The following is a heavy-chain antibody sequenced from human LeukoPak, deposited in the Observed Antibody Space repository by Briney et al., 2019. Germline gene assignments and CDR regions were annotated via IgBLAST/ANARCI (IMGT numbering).Heavy chain of an antibody. CDR3: ARGRVGAIFDY. CDR1: AFTFSSYW. J-gene: IGHJ4*02. Sequence: GGSLRLSCAASAFTFSSYWMSWVRQAPGKGLEWVANIKQDGSEKYYVDSVKGRFTISRDNAKNSLYLQMNSLRAEDTAVYYCARGRVGAIFDYWGQGTLVTVSS. V-gene: IGHV3-7*01. D-gene: IGHD1-26*01. CDR2: IKQDGSEK.